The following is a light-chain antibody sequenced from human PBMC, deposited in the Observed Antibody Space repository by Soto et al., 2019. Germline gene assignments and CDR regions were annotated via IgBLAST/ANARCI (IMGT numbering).Light chain of an antibody. CDR1: SGHSSYA. CDR2: LNSDGSH. CDR3: QTWGTVV. V-gene: IGLV4-69*01. Sequence: QLVLTQSPSASASLGASVKLTCTLSSGHSSYAIAWHQQQPVKGPRYLMKLNSDGSHSKGDGIPDRFSGSSSGAERYLTISSLQSEDEADYYCQTWGTVVFGGGTKLTVL. J-gene: IGLJ2*01.